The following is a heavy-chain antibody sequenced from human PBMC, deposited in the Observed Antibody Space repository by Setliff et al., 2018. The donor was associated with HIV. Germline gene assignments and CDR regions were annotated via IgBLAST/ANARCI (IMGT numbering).Heavy chain of an antibody. CDR1: GGSVSSSSSY. V-gene: IGHV4-39*01. CDR2: IYYSGST. Sequence: SETLSLTCTVSGGSVSSSSSYWGWIRQPPGKGLEWIGNIYYSGSTYYNPSLKTRVTISVDGSKNQFSLKLKSVTAADTAVYYCARWHPPYGFWEEDYWGQGTLVTVSS. D-gene: IGHD3-10*01. J-gene: IGHJ4*02. CDR3: ARWHPPYGFWEEDY.